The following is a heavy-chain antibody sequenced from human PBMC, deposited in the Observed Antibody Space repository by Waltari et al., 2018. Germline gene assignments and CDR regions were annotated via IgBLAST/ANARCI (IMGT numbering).Heavy chain of an antibody. Sequence: EVQLVESGGGLVQPGGSLRLSCVASGFTLSNYWMHWVRQAPGKGLEWVANRKPDGSQTDYVDSVKGRFAISRDNARNSLYLQMNSLRADDTAIYYCARDPARRADYWGQGTLVTVSS. V-gene: IGHV3-7*01. CDR3: ARDPARRADY. J-gene: IGHJ4*02. CDR2: RKPDGSQT. CDR1: GFTLSNYW.